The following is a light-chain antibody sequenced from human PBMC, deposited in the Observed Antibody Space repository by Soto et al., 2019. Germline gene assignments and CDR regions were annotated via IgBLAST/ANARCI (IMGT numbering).Light chain of an antibody. CDR2: QDK. CDR3: QAWDSSTMV. J-gene: IGLJ2*01. Sequence: SYELTQPPSVSVSPGQTASITCSGDNLGDKYVCWYQQKPGQSPVLVIYQDKRRPSGMSERFSGSNSGNTATLTISGTQAMDEADYYCQAWDSSTMVFGGGTKVTVL. V-gene: IGLV3-1*01. CDR1: NLGDKY.